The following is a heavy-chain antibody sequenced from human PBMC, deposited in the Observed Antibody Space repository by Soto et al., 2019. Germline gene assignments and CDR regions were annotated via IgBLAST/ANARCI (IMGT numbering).Heavy chain of an antibody. J-gene: IGHJ5*02. Sequence: QVQLEESGPGLVKPSETLSLICSVSGVSMRNSYWTWIRQRAGKGLERVGRISTSGNTNYNPSLNSRLNMSVSTSTNRGSVKLTSVTAADTAVYYCARGGGAPALGDPWGQGTLVTVSS. CDR1: GVSMRNSY. CDR3: ARGGGAPALGDP. V-gene: IGHV4-4*07. CDR2: ISTSGNT. D-gene: IGHD3-16*01.